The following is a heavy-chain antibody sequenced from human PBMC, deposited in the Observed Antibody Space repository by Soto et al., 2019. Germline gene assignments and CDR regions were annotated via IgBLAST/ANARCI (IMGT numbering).Heavy chain of an antibody. Sequence: AETLSLTCTDAESSIRSRSYYWGWIRKPPGKGLEWIGSIYYSVSTYYNPSLKSRVTISVDTSKNQFSLKLSSVTAADTAVYFCAGLMATNDAIDIWGQGTMVT. V-gene: IGHV4-39*01. CDR2: IYYSVST. D-gene: IGHD5-12*01. CDR1: ESSIRSRSYY. J-gene: IGHJ3*02. CDR3: AGLMATNDAIDI.